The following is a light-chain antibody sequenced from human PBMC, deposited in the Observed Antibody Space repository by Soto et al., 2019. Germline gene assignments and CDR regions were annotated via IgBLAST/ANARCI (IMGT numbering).Light chain of an antibody. V-gene: IGLV1-47*01. Sequence: QPVLTQPPSASGTPGQRVTISCSGSSSNIEGHFVYWYHQLPGTAPQLLIYRNDQRPSGVPDRFSASKSGTSASLAISGLRSEDEADYYCASWDDSLNGPVFGGGTKLTVL. CDR1: SSNIEGHF. CDR3: ASWDDSLNGPV. CDR2: RND. J-gene: IGLJ2*01.